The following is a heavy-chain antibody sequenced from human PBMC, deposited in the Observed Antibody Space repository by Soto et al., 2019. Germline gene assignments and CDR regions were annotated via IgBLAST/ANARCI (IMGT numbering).Heavy chain of an antibody. CDR2: ISYDGRKK. V-gene: IGHV3-30*04. J-gene: IGHJ4*02. CDR3: ARDSPPDH. Sequence: QVQLVESGGGVVQPGRSLRLSCAASGFTFSGYAMYWARQAPGKGLEWVAAISYDGRKKYYADSVKGRFTISRDNSKNTLYLQMNSLRAEDTGVYYCARDSPPDHWGQGTLVTVSS. CDR1: GFTFSGYA.